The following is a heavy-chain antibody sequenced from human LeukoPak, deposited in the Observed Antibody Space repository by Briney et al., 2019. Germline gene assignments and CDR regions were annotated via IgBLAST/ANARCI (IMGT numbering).Heavy chain of an antibody. CDR2: IYYSGST. CDR3: ARELLTYDFWSGYSSGFDY. V-gene: IGHV4-30-4*01. D-gene: IGHD3-3*01. Sequence: PSETLSLTCTVSRGSISDYYWSWIRQPPGEGLEWIGYIYYSGSTYYNPSLKSRVTISVDTSKNQFSLKLSSVTAADTAVYYCARELLTYDFWSGYSSGFDYWGQGTLVTVSS. J-gene: IGHJ4*02. CDR1: RGSISDYY.